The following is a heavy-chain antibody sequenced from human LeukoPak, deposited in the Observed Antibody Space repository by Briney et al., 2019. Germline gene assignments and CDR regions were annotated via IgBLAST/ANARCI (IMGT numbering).Heavy chain of an antibody. D-gene: IGHD5-18*01. CDR3: ARTTEGGYTYGYFYYYYMDV. CDR1: GGSISGYY. Sequence: SETLSLTCTVSGGSISGYYWSWIRQPPGKGLEWIGYLHYSGSTNYNPSLKSRVTISVDTSKNQFSLKLSSVTAADTAVYYCARTTEGGYTYGYFYYYYMDVWGKGTTVTIAS. J-gene: IGHJ6*03. V-gene: IGHV4-59*01. CDR2: LHYSGST.